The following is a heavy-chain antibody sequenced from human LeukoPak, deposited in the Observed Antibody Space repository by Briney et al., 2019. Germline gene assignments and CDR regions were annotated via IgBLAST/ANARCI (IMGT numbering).Heavy chain of an antibody. CDR1: GFTFSTYS. D-gene: IGHD2-15*01. J-gene: IGHJ5*02. CDR2: ISSSGTTM. CDR3: AVEGYCSGGSCYTNWFDP. Sequence: GGSLRLSCAASGFTFSTYSMNWVRQAPGKGLDWVSYISSSGTTMYYADSVKGRFTISRDNAKNSLYLQMNSLRDEDTDVYYCAVEGYCSGGSCYTNWFDPWGQGTLVTVSS. V-gene: IGHV3-48*02.